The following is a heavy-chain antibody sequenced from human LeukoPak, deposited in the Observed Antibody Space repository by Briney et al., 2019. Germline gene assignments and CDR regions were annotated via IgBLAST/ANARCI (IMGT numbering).Heavy chain of an antibody. CDR1: GFTFSSYA. Sequence: PGGSLRLSCAASGFTFSSYAMSWVRQAPGKGLEWVSGISDSGDNTYYADSVKGRFTISRDNSKNTLYLQMNSLRAEDTAVYNCAKIYEAISWGQGTLVTVSS. D-gene: IGHD5/OR15-5a*01. V-gene: IGHV3-23*01. J-gene: IGHJ4*02. CDR2: ISDSGDNT. CDR3: AKIYEAIS.